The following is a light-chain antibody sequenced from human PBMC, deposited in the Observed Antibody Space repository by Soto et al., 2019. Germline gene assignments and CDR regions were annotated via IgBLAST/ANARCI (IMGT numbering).Light chain of an antibody. J-gene: IGKJ4*01. V-gene: IGKV1-33*01. CDR3: LHYSTYPLT. CDR1: QDISNY. CDR2: DAS. Sequence: DIQMTQSPSSLSASVGDRVTITCQASQDISNYLNWYQQKPGKAPKLLIYDASNLETGVPSRFSGSGSGTDFTFTISSLQPEDIATYYCLHYSTYPLTFGGGTRVDI.